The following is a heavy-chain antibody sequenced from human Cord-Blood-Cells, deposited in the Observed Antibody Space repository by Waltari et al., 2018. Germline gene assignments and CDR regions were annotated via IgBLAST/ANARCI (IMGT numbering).Heavy chain of an antibody. J-gene: IGHJ4*02. Sequence: VQLVQSGAEVKQPGESLKYSCRGAGTSFTSYRIGWVGQMRGKGREWMGISYPGDSATAYGPAFPGHVSISAVKSISTAYLQSSSLKTSDTAMYYCARTYYSDSSGYYLVDCWGQGTLVSVSS. CDR1: GTSFTSYR. D-gene: IGHD3-22*01. CDR2: SYPGDSAT. V-gene: IGHV5-51*01. CDR3: ARTYYSDSSGYYLVDC.